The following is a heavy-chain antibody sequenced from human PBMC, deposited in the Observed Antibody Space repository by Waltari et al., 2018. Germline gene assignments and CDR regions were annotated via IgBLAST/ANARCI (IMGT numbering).Heavy chain of an antibody. CDR3: ASMRWGQDFDY. V-gene: IGHV4-59*01. CDR2: VYYSGST. D-gene: IGHD1-26*01. J-gene: IGHJ4*02. CDR1: GGSISSYF. Sequence: QVQLQESGPGLVKPSETLSLTCTVSGGSISSYFWRWIRQPPGKGGEWYGYVYYSGSTNYNPSLKSRVTISVDTSKNQFSLKLSSVTAADTAVYYCASMRWGQDFDYWGQGTLVTVSS.